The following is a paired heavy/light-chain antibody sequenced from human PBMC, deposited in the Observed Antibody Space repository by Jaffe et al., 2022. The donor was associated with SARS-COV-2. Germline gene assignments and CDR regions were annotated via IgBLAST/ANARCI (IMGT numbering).Light chain of an antibody. J-gene: IGLJ3*02. Sequence: SYVLSQPPSVSVAPGQTAKITCGGDSIGSKSVHWYQQKPGQAPVMVIYYDSDRPSGIPERFSGSHSGNTATLTISRVEVGDEADYYCHVWDRYDDDVFGGGTKLTVL. V-gene: IGLV3-21*04. CDR1: SIGSKS. CDR2: YDS. CDR3: HVWDRYDDDV.
Heavy chain of an antibody. CDR2: IDPAHGSI. J-gene: IGHJ3*01. D-gene: IGHD4-17*01. CDR3: ARVAATLTPLSVLDL. Sequence: QVQLVQPGAEVKQPGASVKLSCKATGYTFGTHAVHWVRQAPGQGLEWMGFIDPAHGSIRYSQKFQDRVTLTWDTPASTAYLEFYSLLFGDTAVYFCARVAATLTPLSVLDLWGQGTVVTVSS. CDR1: GYTFGTHA. V-gene: IGHV1-3*01.